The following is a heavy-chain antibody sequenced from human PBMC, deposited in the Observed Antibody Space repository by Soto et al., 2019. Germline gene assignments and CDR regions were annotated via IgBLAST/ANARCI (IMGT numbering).Heavy chain of an antibody. CDR2: IIPIFGTA. Sequence: QVQLVQSGAEVKKPGSSVKVSCKASGGTFSSYAISWVRQAPGQGLEWMGGIIPIFGTANYAQKFQGRVTITAAESTSTACMELSSLRSEDTAVYYCARVRVRFLEWLGSGGWGQGTLVTVSS. CDR1: GGTFSSYA. CDR3: ARVRVRFLEWLGSGG. V-gene: IGHV1-69*12. D-gene: IGHD3-3*01. J-gene: IGHJ4*02.